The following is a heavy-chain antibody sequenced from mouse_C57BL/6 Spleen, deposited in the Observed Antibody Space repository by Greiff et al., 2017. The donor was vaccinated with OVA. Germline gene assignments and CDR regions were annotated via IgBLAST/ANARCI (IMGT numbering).Heavy chain of an antibody. D-gene: IGHD1-1*01. V-gene: IGHV1-75*01. Sequence: QVQLKESGPELVKPGASVKISCKASGYTFTDYYINWVKQRPGQGLEWIGWIFPGSGSTYYNEKFKGKATLTVDKSSSTAYMLLSSLTSEDSAVYFCARDGYGSSLRGFAYWGQGTLVTVSA. CDR3: ARDGYGSSLRGFAY. CDR2: IFPGSGST. CDR1: GYTFTDYY. J-gene: IGHJ3*01.